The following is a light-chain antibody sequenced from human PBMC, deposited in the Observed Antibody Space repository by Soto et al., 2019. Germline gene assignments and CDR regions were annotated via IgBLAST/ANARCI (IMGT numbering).Light chain of an antibody. V-gene: IGKV3-15*01. CDR1: QSLRSD. CDR2: GAS. Sequence: EIVMTQSPATLSVSPGERATLSCRASQSLRSDLAWYQQRPGQAPRLLIYGASTRATDIPARFSGSWSGTEFTLTISSLQSEDFAVYYCQQYDNWPPTFGQGTRLEI. J-gene: IGKJ5*01. CDR3: QQYDNWPPT.